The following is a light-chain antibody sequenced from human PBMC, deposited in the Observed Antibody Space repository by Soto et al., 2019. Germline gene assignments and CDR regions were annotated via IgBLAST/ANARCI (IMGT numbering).Light chain of an antibody. V-gene: IGLV2-14*03. CDR2: DVS. Sequence: QSVLTQPASVSGSPGQSITISCTGTSSDVGGYNSVSWYQHHPGKAPKLMIFDVSDRPSGVSSRFSGSKSGNTASLTISGLQAEDEADYYCSSYTTSSTPHYVFGPGTMLTVL. CDR1: SSDVGGYNS. J-gene: IGLJ1*01. CDR3: SSYTTSSTPHYV.